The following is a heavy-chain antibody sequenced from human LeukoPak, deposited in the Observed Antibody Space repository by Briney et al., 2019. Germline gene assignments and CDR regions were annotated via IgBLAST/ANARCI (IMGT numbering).Heavy chain of an antibody. D-gene: IGHD2-15*01. Sequence: PGRSLRLSCAASGFTFSSYGMHWVRQAPGKGLEWVAVISYDGSNKYYADSVKGRFTISRDNSKNTLYLQMNSLRAEDTAVYYCARDSSGYNWFDPWGQGTLVTVPS. CDR1: GFTFSSYG. CDR2: ISYDGSNK. CDR3: ARDSSGYNWFDP. J-gene: IGHJ5*02. V-gene: IGHV3-30*03.